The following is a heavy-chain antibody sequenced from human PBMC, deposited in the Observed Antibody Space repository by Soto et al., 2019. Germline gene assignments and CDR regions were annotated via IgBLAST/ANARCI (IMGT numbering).Heavy chain of an antibody. CDR2: TYCRSKWYN. D-gene: IGHD2-15*01. V-gene: IGHV6-1*01. Sequence: PSQTLSLTCAISGDTVSNNSATWNWIRQSPSRGLEWLGRTYCRSKWYNDYAISLKSPITINPDTSENQVSLQLKSVTLEDTALSHHARADCRTSGGRCFGAMDVWGQGTTVTLSS. CDR3: ARADCRTSGGRCFGAMDV. CDR1: GDTVSNNSAT. J-gene: IGHJ6*02.